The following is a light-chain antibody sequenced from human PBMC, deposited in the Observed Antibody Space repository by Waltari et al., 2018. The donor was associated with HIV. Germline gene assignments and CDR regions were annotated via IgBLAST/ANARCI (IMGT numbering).Light chain of an antibody. J-gene: IGKJ3*01. CDR3: QQYYTPPFT. Sequence: DIVMTQSPDSLAVSLGARATINCKSSQRILYSSNNKNYLAWYQQKAGQPPKLLISWASTRESGVPDRFSGSGSGTDFSLTISSLQAEDVAVYYCQQYYTPPFTFGPGTKVDI. V-gene: IGKV4-1*01. CDR2: WAS. CDR1: QRILYSSNNKNY.